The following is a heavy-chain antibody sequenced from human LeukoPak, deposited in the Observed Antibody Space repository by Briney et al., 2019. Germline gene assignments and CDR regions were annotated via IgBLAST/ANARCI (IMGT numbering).Heavy chain of an antibody. CDR2: ISSSSSSI. J-gene: IGHJ4*02. Sequence: PGGSLRVSCAVSGFTFSSYSMNWVRQAPGKGLEWVSSISSSSSSIYYADSVKGRFSISRDNAKNSLYLQMNSLRAEDTAVYYCARDLLEAPSFLEWLPQYYFDYCCEGTLVTVSS. V-gene: IGHV3-21*06. CDR3: ARDLLEAPSFLEWLPQYYFDY. D-gene: IGHD3-3*01. CDR1: GFTFSSYS.